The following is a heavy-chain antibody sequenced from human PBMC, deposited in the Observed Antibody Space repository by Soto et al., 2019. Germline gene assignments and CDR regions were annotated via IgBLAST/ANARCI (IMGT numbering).Heavy chain of an antibody. CDR3: AKQLRLGELSLGY. D-gene: IGHD3-16*02. J-gene: IGHJ4*02. Sequence: PGGSLRLSCTASGFTFSSYAMSWVRQAPGKGQEWVSGISGSGGSTYYADSVKGRFTISRDNSKNTLYLQMNSLRAEDTAVYYCAKQLRLGELSLGYWGQGTLVNVSS. CDR1: GFTFSSYA. CDR2: ISGSGGST. V-gene: IGHV3-23*01.